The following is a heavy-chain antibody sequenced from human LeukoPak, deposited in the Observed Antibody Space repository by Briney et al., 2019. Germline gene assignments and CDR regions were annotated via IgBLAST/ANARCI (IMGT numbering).Heavy chain of an antibody. CDR3: AKDRFSGILTGYYKAPLGD. CDR1: GFTFSSYG. D-gene: IGHD3-9*01. J-gene: IGHJ4*02. CDR2: IWYDGSNK. Sequence: GGSLRLSCAASGFTFSSYGMHWVRQAPGKGLEWVAVIWYDGSNKYYADSVKSRFTISRDNSKNTPYLQMNSLRAEDTAVYYCAKDRFSGILTGYYKAPLGDWGQGTLVTVSS. V-gene: IGHV3-33*06.